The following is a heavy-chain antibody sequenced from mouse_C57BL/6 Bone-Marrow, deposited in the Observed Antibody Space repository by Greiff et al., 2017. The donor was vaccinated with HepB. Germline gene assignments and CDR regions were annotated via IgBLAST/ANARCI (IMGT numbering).Heavy chain of an antibody. CDR1: GYAFSSYW. D-gene: IGHD1-1*01. V-gene: IGHV1-80*01. CDR2: IYPGDGDT. Sequence: VKLQESGAELVKPGASVKISCKASGYAFSSYWMNWVKQRPGKGLEWIGQIYPGDGDTNYNGKFKGKATLTADKSSSTAYMQLSSLTSEDSAVYFCARFYYGSSYYAMDYWGQGTSVTVSS. J-gene: IGHJ4*01. CDR3: ARFYYGSSYYAMDY.